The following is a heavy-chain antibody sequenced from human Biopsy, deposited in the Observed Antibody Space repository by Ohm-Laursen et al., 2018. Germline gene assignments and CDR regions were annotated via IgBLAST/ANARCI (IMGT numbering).Heavy chain of an antibody. CDR3: ARRGSGGRSFDY. J-gene: IGHJ4*02. V-gene: IGHV4-59*08. D-gene: IGHD2-15*01. CDR1: GGSISGSS. CDR2: ISYSGNT. Sequence: SETLSLTCTVSGGSISGSSWSWIRQAPGKGLEWIGYISYSGNTNYNPSLKSRVTISVDTSKNQISLKLGSVTVADTAVFYCARRGSGGRSFDYWGQGSLVTVSS.